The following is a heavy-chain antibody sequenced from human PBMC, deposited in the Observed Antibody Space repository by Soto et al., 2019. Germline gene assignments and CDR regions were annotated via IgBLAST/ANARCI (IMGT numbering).Heavy chain of an antibody. CDR3: ARADYWNDGQYYFGY. V-gene: IGHV4-59*01. CDR1: GGSISSYY. CDR2: IYYSGST. Sequence: SETLSLTCTVTGGSISSYYWSWIRQPPGKGLEWIGYIYYSGSTNYNPSLKSRVTISVDTSKNQFSLKLSSVTAADTAVYYCARADYWNDGQYYFGYWGQGTLVTVSS. D-gene: IGHD1-1*01. J-gene: IGHJ4*02.